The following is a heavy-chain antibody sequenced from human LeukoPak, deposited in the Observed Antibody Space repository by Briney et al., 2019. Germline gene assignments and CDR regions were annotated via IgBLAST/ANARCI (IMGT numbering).Heavy chain of an antibody. Sequence: GGSLRLSCAASGFTVSSNYMSWVRQAPGKGLEWVSVIYSGGSTYYADSVKGRFTISRDNAKNSLYLQMNSLRAEDTAVYYCAREGHGDIVVVPAEGAFDYWGQGTLVTVSS. CDR1: GFTVSSNY. J-gene: IGHJ4*02. V-gene: IGHV3-66*01. D-gene: IGHD2-2*01. CDR2: IYSGGST. CDR3: AREGHGDIVVVPAEGAFDY.